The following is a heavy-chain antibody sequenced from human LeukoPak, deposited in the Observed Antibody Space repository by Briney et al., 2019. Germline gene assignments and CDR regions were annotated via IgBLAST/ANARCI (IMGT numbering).Heavy chain of an antibody. CDR1: GGSISSGAYY. CDR3: ARQRGGGSWHFDL. V-gene: IGHV4-39*01. Sequence: PSETLSLTCTVSGGSISSGAYYWGWIRQPPGKGLEWIGSIYYGGGTYYNPSLKSRVTISVDTSMNQFSLRLSSVTAADTAVYYCARQRGGGSWHFDLWGRGTLVTVSS. D-gene: IGHD2-15*01. CDR2: IYYGGGT. J-gene: IGHJ2*01.